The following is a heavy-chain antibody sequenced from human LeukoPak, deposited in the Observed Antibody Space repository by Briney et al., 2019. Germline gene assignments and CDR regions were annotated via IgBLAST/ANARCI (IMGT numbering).Heavy chain of an antibody. CDR1: GGSISSGGYS. V-gene: IGHV4-31*03. CDR2: IYYSGST. CDR3: ARALKSSSWYFDY. Sequence: PSQTLSLTCTVSGGSISSGGYSWSWIRQHPGKGLEWIGYIYYSGSTYYNPSLESRVTISVDTSKNQFSLKLSSVTAADTAVYYCARALKSSSWYFDYWGQGTLVTVSS. D-gene: IGHD6-13*01. J-gene: IGHJ4*02.